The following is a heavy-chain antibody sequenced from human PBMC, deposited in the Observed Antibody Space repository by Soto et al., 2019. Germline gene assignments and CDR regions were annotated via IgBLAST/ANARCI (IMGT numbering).Heavy chain of an antibody. J-gene: IGHJ4*02. CDR3: ARVCSGSCLFEF. CDR1: GFTFSSYS. CDR2: ISGSSSII. Sequence: SLRLSCSASGFTFSSYSITRVPQAPGKGLEWLSYISGSSSIINYADSVKGRFTISRDGARNSLYLQLNSLRAEDTAVYYCARVCSGSCLFEFWVQGTLVTVTS. D-gene: IGHD2-15*01. V-gene: IGHV3-48*01.